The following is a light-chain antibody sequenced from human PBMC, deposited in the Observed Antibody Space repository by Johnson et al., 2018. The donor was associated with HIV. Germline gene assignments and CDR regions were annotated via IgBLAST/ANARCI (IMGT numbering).Light chain of an antibody. CDR3: GSWDSSLSGDV. CDR1: SSNIGNNY. V-gene: IGLV1-51*01. J-gene: IGLJ1*01. CDR2: DNN. Sequence: QSVLTQPPSVSAAPGQKVTISCSGSSSNIGNNYVSWYQQLPGTAPKLLIYDNNKRPSGIPDRFSGSKSGTSATLGITGLQTGDEADYYCGSWDSSLSGDVIGNGTRVTV.